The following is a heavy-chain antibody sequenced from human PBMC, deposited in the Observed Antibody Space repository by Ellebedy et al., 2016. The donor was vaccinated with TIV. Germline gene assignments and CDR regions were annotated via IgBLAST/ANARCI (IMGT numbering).Heavy chain of an antibody. CDR3: ATDGSYGDYRSPTHAFQI. Sequence: GGSLRLSCAASGFTFNSYWMTWVRQAPGKGLEWVANINQDGSEKHYVDSVKGRFTISRDNAKNSLYLQMSSLRVEDTAVFYCATDGSYGDYRSPTHAFQIWGQGTMVTVSS. V-gene: IGHV3-7*01. CDR2: INQDGSEK. D-gene: IGHD4-17*01. J-gene: IGHJ3*02. CDR1: GFTFNSYW.